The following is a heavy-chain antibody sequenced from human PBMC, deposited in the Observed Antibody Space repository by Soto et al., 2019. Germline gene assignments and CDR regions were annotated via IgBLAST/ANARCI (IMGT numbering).Heavy chain of an antibody. CDR1: GGSISSYY. CDR2: IYYSGST. V-gene: IGHV4-59*01. Sequence: SETLSLTCTVSGGSISSYYWSWIRQPPGKGLEWIGYIYYSGSTNYNPSLKSRVTISVDTSKNQFSLKLSSVTAADTAVYYCARECGYCSGVDPWGQGTLVTVSS. D-gene: IGHD2-15*01. CDR3: ARECGYCSGVDP. J-gene: IGHJ5*02.